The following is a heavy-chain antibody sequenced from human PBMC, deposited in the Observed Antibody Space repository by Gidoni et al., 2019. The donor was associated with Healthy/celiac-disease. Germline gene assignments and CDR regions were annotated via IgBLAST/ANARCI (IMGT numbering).Heavy chain of an antibody. CDR3: AINERSGWEVFDY. J-gene: IGHJ4*02. CDR2: IDPKDSYT. D-gene: IGHD6-19*01. V-gene: IGHV5-10-1*01. Sequence: EVQLVQSGAEVKKPGESLRISCKGSGYSFTSYWISWVRQIPGKGLEWIGRIDPKDSYTNYSPPFQGHVAISADKSISTAYLQWSSLNASDTAMYYCAINERSGWEVFDYWGQGTLVTVSS. CDR1: GYSFTSYW.